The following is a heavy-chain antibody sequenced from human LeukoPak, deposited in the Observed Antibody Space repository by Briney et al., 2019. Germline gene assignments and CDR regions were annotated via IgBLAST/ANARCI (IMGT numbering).Heavy chain of an antibody. V-gene: IGHV1-18*01. Sequence: ASVKVSCKASGYTFTSYGISWVRQAPGQGLEWMGWISAYNGNTNYAQKLQGRVTMTTDTSTSTAYMELRSLRSDDTAVYYCARDLRNYGSYYFDYWGQGTLVTVSS. CDR2: ISAYNGNT. CDR1: GYTFTSYG. CDR3: ARDLRNYGSYYFDY. D-gene: IGHD4-17*01. J-gene: IGHJ4*02.